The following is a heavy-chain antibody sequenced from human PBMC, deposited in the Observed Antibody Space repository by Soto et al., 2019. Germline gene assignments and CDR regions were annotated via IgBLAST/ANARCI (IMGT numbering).Heavy chain of an antibody. V-gene: IGHV3-74*01. J-gene: IGHJ5*02. D-gene: IGHD3-22*01. CDR1: GFTFNSYW. CDR2: INSDGSST. CDR3: ARDRLTWSYYDSSGYYGP. Sequence: QPGGSMRLSCAASGFTFNSYWVHWVRQDPGKGLVWVSRINSDGSSTSYADSVKGRFTISRDNAKSTLYLQMNSLRAEDTAVYYCARDRLTWSYYDSSGYYGPWGQGTLVTVSS.